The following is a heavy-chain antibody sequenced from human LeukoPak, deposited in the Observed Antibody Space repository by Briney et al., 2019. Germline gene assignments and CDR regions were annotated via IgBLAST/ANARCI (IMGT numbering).Heavy chain of an antibody. Sequence: ASVKVSCKASGYTFTVYYMHWVRQAPGQGLEWMGWINPNSGGTNYAQKFQGRVTMTRDTSISTAYMELSRLRSDDTAVYYCARDPCSSTSCYTHFDYWGQGTLVTVSS. CDR3: ARDPCSSTSCYTHFDY. CDR2: INPNSGGT. V-gene: IGHV1-2*02. J-gene: IGHJ4*02. D-gene: IGHD2-2*02. CDR1: GYTFTVYY.